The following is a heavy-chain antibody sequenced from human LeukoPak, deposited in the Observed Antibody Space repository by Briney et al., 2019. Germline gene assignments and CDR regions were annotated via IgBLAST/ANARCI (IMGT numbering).Heavy chain of an antibody. CDR2: INPNSGDT. CDR1: GYTFTGYQ. CDR3: ARDYYGSGSYSTDY. V-gene: IGHV1-2*02. J-gene: IGHJ4*02. D-gene: IGHD3-10*01. Sequence: ASVKVSCKASGYTFTGYQMHWVRQAPGQGLEWMGWINPNSGDTNYAQEFQGRVTMTRDTSISTAYMELSRLRSEDTAGYYCARDYYGSGSYSTDYWGQGTLVTVSS.